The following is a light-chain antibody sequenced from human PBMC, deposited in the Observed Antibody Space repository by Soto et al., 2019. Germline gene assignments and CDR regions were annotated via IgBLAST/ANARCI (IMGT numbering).Light chain of an antibody. V-gene: IGKV1-12*01. CDR2: SAS. J-gene: IGKJ4*01. CDR3: QQAHSFPLT. Sequence: DIQMTQSPSSVSASVGDRVTITCRASQRITTWLSWYQQKPGKAPKLLIYSASILQSGVPSTFSSSGSGTYFTLTISSLQPEDFATYHCQQAHSFPLTFGGGTKVEI. CDR1: QRITTW.